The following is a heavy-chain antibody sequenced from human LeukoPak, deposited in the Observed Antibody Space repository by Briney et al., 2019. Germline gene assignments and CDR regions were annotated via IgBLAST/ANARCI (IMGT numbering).Heavy chain of an antibody. CDR2: ISGDGNST. CDR1: GFTFDDYA. J-gene: IGHJ5*02. Sequence: GGSLRLSCAASGFTFDDYAMHWVRQGPGKGLEWVSLISGDGNSTYYADSVKGRFTISRDNSKNSLYLQMNSLRTEDTALYYCAKPHCSSTSCYLFSLRFDPWGQGTLVTVSS. D-gene: IGHD2-2*01. V-gene: IGHV3-43*02. CDR3: AKPHCSSTSCYLFSLRFDP.